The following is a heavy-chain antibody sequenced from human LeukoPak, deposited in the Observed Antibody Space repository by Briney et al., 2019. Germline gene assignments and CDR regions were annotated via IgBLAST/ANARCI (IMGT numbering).Heavy chain of an antibody. CDR1: GFTVSSNY. Sequence: GGSLRLSCAASGFTVSSNYMSWVRQAPGKGLEWVSAISGGGGSTHYADSVKGRFTISRDKSKNTVYLQMSSLRAEDTAVYYCASHRDYCDSSGWDYFDYWGQGTLVTVSS. CDR2: ISGGGGST. J-gene: IGHJ4*02. CDR3: ASHRDYCDSSGWDYFDY. V-gene: IGHV3-23*01. D-gene: IGHD3-22*01.